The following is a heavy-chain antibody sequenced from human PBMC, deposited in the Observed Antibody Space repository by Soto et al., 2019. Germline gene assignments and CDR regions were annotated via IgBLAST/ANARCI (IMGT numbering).Heavy chain of an antibody. J-gene: IGHJ4*02. CDR2: IYYSGST. CDR1: GGSISSYY. V-gene: IGHV4-59*01. CDR3: ARVRDGYNYDFDY. D-gene: IGHD5-12*01. Sequence: SETLSLTCTVSGGSISSYYWSWIRQPPGKGLEWIGYIYYSGSTNYNPSLKSRVTISVDTSKNQFSLKLSSVTAADTAVYYCARVRDGYNYDFDYGGQGTLVTVSS.